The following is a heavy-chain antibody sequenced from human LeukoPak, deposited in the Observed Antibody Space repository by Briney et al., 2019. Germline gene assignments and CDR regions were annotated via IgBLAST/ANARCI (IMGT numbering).Heavy chain of an antibody. V-gene: IGHV4-30-2*01. CDR2: IYHSGST. CDR3: ASSLARSQTYYYYYYMDV. J-gene: IGHJ6*03. D-gene: IGHD2-21*01. CDR1: GASISSGGYY. Sequence: PSQTLSLTCTVSGASISSGGYYWSWIRQPPGKGLEWIGYIYHSGSTYYNPSLKSRVTISVDRSKNQFSLKLSSVTAADTAVYYCASSLARSQTYYYYYYMDVWGKGTTVTVSS.